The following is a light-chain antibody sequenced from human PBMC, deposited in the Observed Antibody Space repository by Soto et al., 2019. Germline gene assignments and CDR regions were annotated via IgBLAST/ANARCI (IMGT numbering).Light chain of an antibody. V-gene: IGKV3-20*01. Sequence: EIVLTQSPGTLSLSPGERATLSCRASQSVSSSCLAWYQQKSGQAPRLLIYDASSRATGIPDRFSGSGSGTDFTLTISRLEPEDFAVYYCQQYGSSPRTFGQGTKVDIK. J-gene: IGKJ1*01. CDR1: QSVSSSC. CDR2: DAS. CDR3: QQYGSSPRT.